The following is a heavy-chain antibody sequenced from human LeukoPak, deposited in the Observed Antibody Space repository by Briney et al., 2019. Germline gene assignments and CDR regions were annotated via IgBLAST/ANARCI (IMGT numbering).Heavy chain of an antibody. J-gene: IGHJ4*02. CDR1: GGSISSCCYY. Sequence: SETLSLTCTVSGGSISSCCYYWGWIRHPPGKGLEWYGCIYESGSTYYNPSLKSRVTISVDTSKNQFSLKLSPVTAADTAVYYCARLRQQKWGSYSSWVDYWGQGTLVTVSS. D-gene: IGHD6-13*01. CDR3: ARLRQQKWGSYSSWVDY. V-gene: IGHV4-39*01. CDR2: IYESGST.